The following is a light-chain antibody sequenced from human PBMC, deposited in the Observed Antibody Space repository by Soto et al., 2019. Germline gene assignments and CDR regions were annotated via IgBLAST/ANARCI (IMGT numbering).Light chain of an antibody. CDR2: EVS. V-gene: IGLV2-14*01. CDR3: SSYTTISTYV. Sequence: QSVLTQPASVSGSPGQSITISCTGTSCDVGGYNYVSWYQQHPGKAPKLMLYEVSNRPSGVSNRFSGSKSGNTASLTISGLQAEDEADYYCSSYTTISTYVFGTGTKVTVL. CDR1: SCDVGGYNY. J-gene: IGLJ1*01.